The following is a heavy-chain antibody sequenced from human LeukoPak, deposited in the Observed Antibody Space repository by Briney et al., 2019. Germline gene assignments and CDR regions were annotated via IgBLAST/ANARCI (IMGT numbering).Heavy chain of an antibody. CDR1: GGSISSYY. Sequence: SETLSLTCTVSGGSISSYYWSWIRQPPGKGLEWIGSIYYSGSTYQNPSLKSRVTISVDTSKNQFSLKLSSVTAADTAVYYCARVPTVTFFDYWGQGTLVTVSS. CDR3: ARVPTVTFFDY. J-gene: IGHJ4*02. D-gene: IGHD4-17*01. V-gene: IGHV4-39*07. CDR2: IYYSGST.